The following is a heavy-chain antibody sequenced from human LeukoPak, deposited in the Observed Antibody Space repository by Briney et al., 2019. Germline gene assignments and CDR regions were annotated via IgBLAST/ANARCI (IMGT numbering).Heavy chain of an antibody. J-gene: IGHJ5*02. CDR2: IYPGDSDT. Sequence: GESLKISCKTSGYNFATYWIGWVRQMPGKGLEWMGIIYPGDSDTRYSPSFQGQVTISADKSISTAYLQWSSLKASDTAMYYCAIYQEYYYDSSGYYRQFPGPNWFDPWGQGTLVTVSS. V-gene: IGHV5-51*01. D-gene: IGHD3-22*01. CDR1: GYNFATYW. CDR3: AIYQEYYYDSSGYYRQFPGPNWFDP.